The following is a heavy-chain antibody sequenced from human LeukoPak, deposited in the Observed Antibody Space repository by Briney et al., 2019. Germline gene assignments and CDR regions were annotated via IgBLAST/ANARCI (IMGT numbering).Heavy chain of an antibody. CDR2: ISGSGGDT. Sequence: GGSLRLSCTASGFTFSNYAMSWVRQAPGTGLQWVSAISGSGGDTYHADSVKGRFTISRDKSKNTVVLQMNSLRVDDMGVYYCARQIGYCSGGSCYFDNWGQGTLVTVSP. CDR3: ARQIGYCSGGSCYFDN. J-gene: IGHJ4*02. CDR1: GFTFSNYA. V-gene: IGHV3-23*01. D-gene: IGHD2-15*01.